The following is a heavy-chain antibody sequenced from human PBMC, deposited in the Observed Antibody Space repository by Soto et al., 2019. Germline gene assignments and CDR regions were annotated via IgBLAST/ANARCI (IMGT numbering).Heavy chain of an antibody. J-gene: IGHJ6*02. V-gene: IGHV3-23*01. D-gene: IGHD3-10*01. CDR2: ISGSGGST. CDR1: GFTFSSYA. Sequence: GGSLRLSCAASGFTFSSYAMSWVRQAPGKGLEWVSAISGSGGSTYYADSVKGRFTISRDNSKNTLYLQMNSLRAEDTAVYYCARDSVPKVTMVRGVILDVWGQGTTVTVSS. CDR3: ARDSVPKVTMVRGVILDV.